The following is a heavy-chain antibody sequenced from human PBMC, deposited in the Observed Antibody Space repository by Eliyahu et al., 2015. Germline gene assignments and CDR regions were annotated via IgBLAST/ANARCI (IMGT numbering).Heavy chain of an antibody. CDR1: GFTFSSYG. Sequence: QVQLVESGGGVVQPGRSLRLXCAASGFTFSSYGMHWVRQXPGKGLEWVAVISYDGSNKYYADSVKGRFTISRDNSKNTLYLQMNSLRAEDTAVYYCAKDGGIVGAFDYWGQGTLVTVSS. J-gene: IGHJ4*02. CDR2: ISYDGSNK. V-gene: IGHV3-30*18. D-gene: IGHD1-26*01. CDR3: AKDGGIVGAFDY.